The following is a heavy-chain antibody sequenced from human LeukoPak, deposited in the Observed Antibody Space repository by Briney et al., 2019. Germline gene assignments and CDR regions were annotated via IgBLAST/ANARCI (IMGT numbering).Heavy chain of an antibody. J-gene: IGHJ3*02. CDR1: GYTFTGYY. CDR2: IIPILGIA. V-gene: IGHV1-69*02. D-gene: IGHD5-24*01. CDR3: ARSRDGYTPDAFDI. Sequence: ASVKVSCKTSGYTFTGYYMHWVRQAPGQGLEWMGRIIPILGIANYAQRFQGRVTITADKSTSTAYMELSSLRSEDTAVYYCARSRDGYTPDAFDIWGQGTMVTVSS.